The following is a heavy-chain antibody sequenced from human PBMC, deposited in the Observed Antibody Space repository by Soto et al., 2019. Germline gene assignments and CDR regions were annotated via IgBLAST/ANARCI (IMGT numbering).Heavy chain of an antibody. J-gene: IGHJ6*03. V-gene: IGHV1-3*01. Sequence: VSVKGSCKGSGYTLTGDAMDWVRQAPGQRLEWMGWINAGNGNTKYSQKFQGRVTITRDTSASTAYMELSSLRSEDTAVYYCARPARGYDYYYYYYYMDVWGKGTTVTVSS. CDR3: ARPARGYDYYYYYYYMDV. CDR2: INAGNGNT. CDR1: GYTLTGDA. D-gene: IGHD3-22*01.